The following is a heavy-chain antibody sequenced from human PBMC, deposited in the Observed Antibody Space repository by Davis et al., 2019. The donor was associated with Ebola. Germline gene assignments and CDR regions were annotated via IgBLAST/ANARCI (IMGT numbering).Heavy chain of an antibody. CDR3: TTARQWLSATVDY. J-gene: IGHJ4*02. CDR1: GFTFSNAW. CDR2: IKSRTDGGTA. V-gene: IGHV3-15*01. D-gene: IGHD6-19*01. Sequence: PGGSLRLSCAASGFTFSNAWMSWVRQTPGKGLEWVGRIKSRTDGGTADYTAPVKGRFTISREDSETTLYLQMNSLKSEDTAVYYCTTARQWLSATVDYWGQGTLVTVSS.